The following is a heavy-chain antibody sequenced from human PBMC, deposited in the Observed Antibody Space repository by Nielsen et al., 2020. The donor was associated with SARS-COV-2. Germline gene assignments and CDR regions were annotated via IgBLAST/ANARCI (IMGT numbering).Heavy chain of an antibody. CDR1: GGSFSGYY. J-gene: IGHJ4*02. V-gene: IGHV4-59*01. CDR3: ARGSAVWGYYGSGSYSTYFDY. Sequence: SETLSLTCAVYGGSFSGYYWSWIRQPPGKGLEWIGNIYYSGSTNYNPSLKSRVTISVDTSKNQFSLKLSSVTAADTAVYYCARGSAVWGYYGSGSYSTYFDYWGQGTLFTVSS. CDR2: IYYSGST. D-gene: IGHD3-10*01.